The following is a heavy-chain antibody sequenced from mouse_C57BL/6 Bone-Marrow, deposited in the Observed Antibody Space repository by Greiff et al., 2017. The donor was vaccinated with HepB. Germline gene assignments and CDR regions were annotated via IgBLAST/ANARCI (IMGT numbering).Heavy chain of an antibody. Sequence: QVQLQQSGAELVKPGASVKVSCTASGYTFTSYWMHWVKQRTGQGLEWIGRIHPSDSDTNYNQKFKGKATLTVDNSSSTAYMQLSSLTSEDSAVYYCAIADGFPFAYWGQGTLVTVSA. J-gene: IGHJ3*01. CDR2: IHPSDSDT. V-gene: IGHV1-74*01. D-gene: IGHD2-3*01. CDR1: GYTFTSYW. CDR3: AIADGFPFAY.